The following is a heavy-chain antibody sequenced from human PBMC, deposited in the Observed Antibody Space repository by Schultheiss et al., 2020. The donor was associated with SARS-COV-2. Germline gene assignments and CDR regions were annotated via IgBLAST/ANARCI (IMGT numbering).Heavy chain of an antibody. CDR1: GFTFSSYW. CDR2: ISGSGGST. J-gene: IGHJ2*01. V-gene: IGHV3-23*01. CDR3: AKDSNAGVYWYFDL. Sequence: GGSLRLSCAASGFTFSSYWMSWVRQAPGKGLEWVSAISGSGGSTYYADSVKGRFTISRDNSKNTLYLQMNSLRAEDTAVYYCAKDSNAGVYWYFDLWGRGTLVTVSS.